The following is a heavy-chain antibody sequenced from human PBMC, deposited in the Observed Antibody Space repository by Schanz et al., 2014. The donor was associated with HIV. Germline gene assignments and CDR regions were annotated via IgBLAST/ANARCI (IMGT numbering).Heavy chain of an antibody. CDR2: IRYDGSDK. CDR1: GFTFSSYG. J-gene: IGHJ4*02. CDR3: ARGGTTDYLDN. Sequence: QVKLVESGGGVVQPGRSLRLSCAASGFTFSSYGMHWVRQAPGKGLEWVADIRYDGSDKYYADSVKGRFTISRDNSKNTLYLQMNSLRAEDTALYYCARGGTTDYLDNWGQGTLVTVSS. D-gene: IGHD4-17*01. V-gene: IGHV3-33*01.